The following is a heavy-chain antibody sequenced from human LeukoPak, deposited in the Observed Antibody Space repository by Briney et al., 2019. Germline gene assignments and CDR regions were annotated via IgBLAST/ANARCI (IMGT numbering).Heavy chain of an antibody. V-gene: IGHV3-53*01. Sequence: PGGSLRLSCAASGFTVSSKYMSWVRQAPGKGLEWVSVIYSGGSTYYADSVKGRFTISRDNSKNTLYLQMNSLKAEDTAVYYCARGTYYYDSSGYYSIDYWGQGTLVTVSS. CDR1: GFTVSSKY. CDR3: ARGTYYYDSSGYYSIDY. CDR2: IYSGGST. D-gene: IGHD3-22*01. J-gene: IGHJ4*02.